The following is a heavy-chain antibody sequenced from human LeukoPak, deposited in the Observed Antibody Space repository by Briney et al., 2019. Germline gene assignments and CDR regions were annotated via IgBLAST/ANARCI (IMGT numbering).Heavy chain of an antibody. Sequence: GGSLRLSCTDSGFSFSSHDMNWVRQAPGKGLEWVSYITSGGNTTRYAASVKGRFTISRDNAKNSLYLQMNSLKAEDTAVYYCAREGSSYAPSEPFYFDYWGQGTLVTVSS. CDR3: AREGSSYAPSEPFYFDY. CDR2: ITSGGNTT. D-gene: IGHD3-10*01. CDR1: GFSFSSHD. V-gene: IGHV3-48*03. J-gene: IGHJ4*02.